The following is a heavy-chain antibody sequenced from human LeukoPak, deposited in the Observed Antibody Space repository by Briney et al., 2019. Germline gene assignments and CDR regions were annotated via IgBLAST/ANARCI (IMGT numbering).Heavy chain of an antibody. CDR3: ARASLLLWFGELSRAFDY. CDR1: GYTFTSYG. J-gene: IGHJ4*02. V-gene: IGHV1-18*01. D-gene: IGHD3-10*01. Sequence: ASVKVSCKASGYTFTSYGISWVRQAPGQGLEWMGWISAYNGNTNYAQKLQGRVTMTTDTSTSTAYMELTSLRSDDTAVYYCARASLLLWFGELSRAFDYWGQGTLVTVSS. CDR2: ISAYNGNT.